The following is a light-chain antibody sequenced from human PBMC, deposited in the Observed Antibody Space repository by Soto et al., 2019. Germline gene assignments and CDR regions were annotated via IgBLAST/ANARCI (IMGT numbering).Light chain of an antibody. V-gene: IGKV1-27*01. CDR3: RKYNSAPRT. CDR1: QGISNY. J-gene: IGKJ3*01. Sequence: DIQMTQSPSSLSASVGDRVTITCRASQGISNYLAWYQQKPGKVPKLLIYAASTLQSGVPSRFSGSGSGTDFTLTISGLQPEDVATYYCRKYNSAPRTFGPGTKVDNK. CDR2: AAS.